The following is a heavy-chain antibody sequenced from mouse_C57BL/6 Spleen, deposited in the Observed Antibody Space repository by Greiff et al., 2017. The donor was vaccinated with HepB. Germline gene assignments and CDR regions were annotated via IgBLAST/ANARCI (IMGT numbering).Heavy chain of an antibody. CDR1: GYTFTSYG. Sequence: QVHLQQSGAELARPGASVKLSCKASGYTFTSYGISWVKQRTGQGLEWIGEIYPRSGNTYYNEKFKGKATLTADKSSSTAYMELRSLTSEDSAVYFCARRNDAPTGYWYFDVWGTGTTVTVSS. CDR2: IYPRSGNT. V-gene: IGHV1-81*01. CDR3: ARRNDAPTGYWYFDV. D-gene: IGHD2-3*01. J-gene: IGHJ1*03.